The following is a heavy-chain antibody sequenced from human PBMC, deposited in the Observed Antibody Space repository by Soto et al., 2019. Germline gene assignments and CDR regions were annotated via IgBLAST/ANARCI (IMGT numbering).Heavy chain of an antibody. Sequence: GASVKVSCKASGYTFTSYGISWVRQAPGQGLEWMGWISAYNGNTNYAQKLQGRVTMTTDTSTSTAYMELRSLRSDDTAVYYCARHIVVVTAIKPWGYFDYWGQGSLVTVSS. J-gene: IGHJ4*02. D-gene: IGHD2-21*02. V-gene: IGHV1-18*01. CDR1: GYTFTSYG. CDR3: ARHIVVVTAIKPWGYFDY. CDR2: ISAYNGNT.